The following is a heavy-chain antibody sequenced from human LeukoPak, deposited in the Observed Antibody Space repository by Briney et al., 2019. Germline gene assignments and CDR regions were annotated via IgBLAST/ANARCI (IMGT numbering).Heavy chain of an antibody. J-gene: IGHJ6*02. Sequence: PSETLCLTCTVSGGSISSVGYYWSWIRQHPGKGLEWIGYIYYSGSTYYNPSLKSRVTISVDTSKNQFSLKLSSVTAADTAVYYCARGFGSNYDYYYYGMDVWGQGTTATVSS. V-gene: IGHV4-31*03. CDR2: IYYSGST. D-gene: IGHD4-4*01. CDR1: GGSISSVGYY. CDR3: ARGFGSNYDYYYYGMDV.